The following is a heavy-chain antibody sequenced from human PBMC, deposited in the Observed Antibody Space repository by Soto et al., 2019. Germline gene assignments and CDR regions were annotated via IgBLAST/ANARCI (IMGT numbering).Heavy chain of an antibody. Sequence: GGSLRLSCAASGFTFSSYGMHWVRQAPGKGLEWVAVIWYDGSNKYYADSVKGRFTISRDNSKNTLYLQMNSLRAEDTALYYCAREISGYDPPASDYWGQGTLVTVSS. J-gene: IGHJ4*02. CDR3: AREISGYDPPASDY. D-gene: IGHD5-12*01. CDR2: IWYDGSNK. V-gene: IGHV3-33*01. CDR1: GFTFSSYG.